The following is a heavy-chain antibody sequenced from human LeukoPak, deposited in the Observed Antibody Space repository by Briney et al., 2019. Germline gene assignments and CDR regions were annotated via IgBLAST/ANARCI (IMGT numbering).Heavy chain of an antibody. Sequence: SETLSLTCTVSGGSISSYCWTWIRQTPGKGLEWIGCIYYSGNTNYNPSLKSRVTISVDTSKDQFSLKLNSVTAADTAVYYCARSRGVPGVDAFDIWGQGTMVTVSS. J-gene: IGHJ3*02. CDR3: ARSRGVPGVDAFDI. CDR1: GGSISSYC. D-gene: IGHD6-13*01. V-gene: IGHV4-59*01. CDR2: IYYSGNT.